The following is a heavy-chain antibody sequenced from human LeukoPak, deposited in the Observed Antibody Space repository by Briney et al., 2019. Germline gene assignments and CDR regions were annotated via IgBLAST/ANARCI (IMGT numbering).Heavy chain of an antibody. CDR3: TTDREYSYGYGSYYYGMDV. CDR2: IKSKTDGGTT. V-gene: IGHV3-15*01. J-gene: IGHJ6*02. CDR1: GFTFSNAW. D-gene: IGHD5-18*01. Sequence: TGGSLRLSCAASGFTFSNAWMSWVRQAPGKGLEWVGRIKSKTDGGTTDYAAPVKGRFTISRDDSKNTLYLQMNSLKTEDTAVYYCTTDREYSYGYGSYYYGMDVWGQGTTVTVSS.